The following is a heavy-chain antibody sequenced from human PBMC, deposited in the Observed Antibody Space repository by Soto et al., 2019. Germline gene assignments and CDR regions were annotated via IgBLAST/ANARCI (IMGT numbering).Heavy chain of an antibody. V-gene: IGHV4-34*01. CDR2: ISQGEGT. J-gene: IGHJ4*02. CDR3: ARHADVATYMDLAYFKS. CDR1: GGSFNDYY. D-gene: IGHD3-16*01. Sequence: SETLSLTCAISGGSFNDYYGSWFRQPPGKGLEWIGEISQGEGTKYDPSLKSRVTISIDTSKNQFSLRVNSVTAADTAVYYCARHADVATYMDLAYFKSWGEGTLVTISS.